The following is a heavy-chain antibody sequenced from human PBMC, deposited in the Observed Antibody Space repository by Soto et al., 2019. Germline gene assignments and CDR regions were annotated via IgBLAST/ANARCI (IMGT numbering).Heavy chain of an antibody. CDR1: GFTFSNAW. D-gene: IGHD6-6*01. V-gene: IGHV3-15*07. CDR3: TTASSSSYYYYGMDV. Sequence: PGGSLRLSCAASGFTFSNAWMNWVRQAPGKGLEWVGRIKSKTDGGTTDYAAPVKGRFTISRDDSKNTLYLQMNSLKTEDTAVYYCTTASSSSYYYYGMDVWGQGTTVTVSS. CDR2: IKSKTDGGTT. J-gene: IGHJ6*02.